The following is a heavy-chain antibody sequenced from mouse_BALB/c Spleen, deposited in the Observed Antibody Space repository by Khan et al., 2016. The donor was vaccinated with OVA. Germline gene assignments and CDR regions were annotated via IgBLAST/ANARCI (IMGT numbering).Heavy chain of an antibody. CDR2: VNPNNGGT. V-gene: IGHV1-18*01. D-gene: IGHD1-1*01. J-gene: IGHJ3*01. CDR1: GYSFTGYY. CDR3: GRISIITVEGFAY. Sequence: VQLQQSGPDLVKPGASVKISCKTSGYSFTGYYIHWVKQSQGKSLEWIGRVNPNNGGTTYNQKFKGKAILTVEKSSSTAYMELRILTSGDSAVYYCGRISIITVEGFAYWGQGTLVTVSA.